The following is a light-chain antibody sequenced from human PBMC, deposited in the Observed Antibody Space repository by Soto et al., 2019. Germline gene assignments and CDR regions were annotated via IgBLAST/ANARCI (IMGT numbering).Light chain of an antibody. J-gene: IGKJ5*01. CDR1: QSISGW. Sequence: DIQMTQSPSTLSASVGDTVTMTCRASQSISGWVAWYQQKPGKAPKVVVHTSSTLQSGVPSRFRGSRSGTEFTLTISSLQPEDFGTFFCQQSYTTPYTFGQGTRLEIK. V-gene: IGKV1-39*01. CDR3: QQSYTTPYT. CDR2: TSS.